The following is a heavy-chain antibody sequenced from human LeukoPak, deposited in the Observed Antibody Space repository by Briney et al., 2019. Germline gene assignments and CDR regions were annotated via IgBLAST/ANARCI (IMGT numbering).Heavy chain of an antibody. CDR2: INPGGGTT. V-gene: IGHV1-46*01. J-gene: IGHJ4*02. Sequence: GASVKVSCKASGYTFTSYYMHWVRQAPGQGREWMGIINPGGGTTSYAQEFQGRVTMTRDTSTSTVYMELSSLRSEDTAVYYCARDPEVRGVITVDYWGQGTLVTVSS. CDR1: GYTFTSYY. CDR3: ARDPEVRGVITVDY. D-gene: IGHD3-10*01.